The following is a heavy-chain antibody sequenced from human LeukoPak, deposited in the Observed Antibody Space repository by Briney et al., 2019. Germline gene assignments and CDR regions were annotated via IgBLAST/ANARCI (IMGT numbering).Heavy chain of an antibody. CDR3: AKKVPGRQPFDN. CDR2: ISANGGLT. CDR1: EFXFSNYV. V-gene: IGHV3-23*01. Sequence: PGGSLRLSCAASEFXFSNYVISWVRQAPGKGLEWVSSISANGGLTDYADSVKGRFTISRDNSKNTLYLLMISLRADDTAVYYCAKKVPGRQPFDNWGQGTLVTVSS. J-gene: IGHJ4*02. D-gene: IGHD6-19*01.